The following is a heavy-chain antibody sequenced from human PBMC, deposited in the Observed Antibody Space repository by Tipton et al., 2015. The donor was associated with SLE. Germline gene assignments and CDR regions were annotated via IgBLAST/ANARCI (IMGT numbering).Heavy chain of an antibody. CDR2: INHSGST. CDR1: GGSISSGDYY. V-gene: IGHV4-30-4*01. CDR3: ASLLYSGYDYGAFDI. J-gene: IGHJ3*02. Sequence: TLSLTCTVSGGSISSGDYYWSWIRQPPGKGLEWIGEINHSGSTNYNPSLKSRVTISVDTSKNQFSLKLSSVTAADTAVYYCASLLYSGYDYGAFDIWGQGTMVTVSS. D-gene: IGHD5-12*01.